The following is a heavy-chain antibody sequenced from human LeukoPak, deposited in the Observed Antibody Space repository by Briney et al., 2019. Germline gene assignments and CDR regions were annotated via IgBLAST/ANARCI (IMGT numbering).Heavy chain of an antibody. CDR1: GGTFSSYA. Sequence: SVKVSCKASGGTFSSYAISWVRQAPGQGLEWMGGIIPIFGTANYAQKFQGRVTITADESTSTAYMELSSLRSEGTAVYYCARDLRRYFDWSSGLRWFDPWGQGTLVTVSS. V-gene: IGHV1-69*13. J-gene: IGHJ5*02. CDR3: ARDLRRYFDWSSGLRWFDP. CDR2: IIPIFGTA. D-gene: IGHD3-9*01.